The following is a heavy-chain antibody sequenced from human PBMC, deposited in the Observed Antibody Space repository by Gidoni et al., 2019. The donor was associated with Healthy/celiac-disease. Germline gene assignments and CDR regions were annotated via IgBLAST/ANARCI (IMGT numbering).Heavy chain of an antibody. J-gene: IGHJ2*01. CDR2: ISYDGSNK. D-gene: IGHD2-15*01. V-gene: IGHV3-30*18. CDR3: AKGGQNIVVVVAADNWYFDL. CDR1: GFTFSSYG. Sequence: QVQLVESGGGVVQPGRSLRLSCAASGFTFSSYGMHWVRQAPGKGLEWVAVISYDGSNKYYADSVKGRFTISRDNSKNTLYLQMNSLRAEDTAVYYCAKGGQNIVVVVAADNWYFDLWGRGTLVTVSS.